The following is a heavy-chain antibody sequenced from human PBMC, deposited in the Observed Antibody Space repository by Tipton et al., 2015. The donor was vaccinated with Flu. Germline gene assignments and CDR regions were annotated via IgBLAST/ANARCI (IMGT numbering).Heavy chain of an antibody. CDR1: GDSISSDYY. CDR3: ARDQGFGPGMTYDYYDIDV. D-gene: IGHD3-10*01. J-gene: IGHJ6*02. CDR2: IFRTGST. V-gene: IGHV4-38-2*02. Sequence: LRLSCTISGDSISSDYYWGWIRQPPGKGLEWIGNIFRTGSTYRNSSLKSRATISIDKSKNQFSLRVFSVTAADTAVYYCARDQGFGPGMTYDYYDIDVWGQGP.